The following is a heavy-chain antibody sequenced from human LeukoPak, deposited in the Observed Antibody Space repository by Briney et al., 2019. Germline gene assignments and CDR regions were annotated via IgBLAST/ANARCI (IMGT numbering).Heavy chain of an antibody. J-gene: IGHJ5*02. CDR1: GFFFSTYD. D-gene: IGHD3-22*01. Sequence: GGSLRLSCAASGFFFSTYDMHWVRQATGKGLEWVAAIGTAGDTYYPDSVKSRFSISRENAKNSLYLQMNSLRAGDTAVYYCTRAPSSGARGWFDPWGQGTLVTVSS. V-gene: IGHV3-13*04. CDR3: TRAPSSGARGWFDP. CDR2: IGTAGDT.